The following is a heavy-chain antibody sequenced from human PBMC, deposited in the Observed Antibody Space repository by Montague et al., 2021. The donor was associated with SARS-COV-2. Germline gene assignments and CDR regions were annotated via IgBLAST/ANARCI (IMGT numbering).Heavy chain of an antibody. CDR3: ARRLYSFGSGTYRD. CDR1: GGSFIGYY. V-gene: IGHV4-34*01. J-gene: IGHJ4*02. Sequence: SETLSLTCTVPGGSFIGYYWGWIRQPPGKGLEWIGEINHNGNTQYNPSLKSRLTMSLVTSRTHISLQVTSVTAADTAVYFCARRLYSFGSGTYRDWGQGTLVTVSS. D-gene: IGHD3-10*01. CDR2: INHNGNT.